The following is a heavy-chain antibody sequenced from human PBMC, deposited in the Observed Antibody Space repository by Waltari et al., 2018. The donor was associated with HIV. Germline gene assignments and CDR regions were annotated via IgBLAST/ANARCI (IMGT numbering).Heavy chain of an antibody. Sequence: EVQLVESGGAVVQPGGSLRLSCVASGFTFDDYTMYWVRQPPGKGLGWLSLITCAGNATNYTDSVKGRFTGSRDNSKNSLYLQMDSLRTADTALYYCAKDFGDYGGGFDYWRQGTLVTVSS. V-gene: IGHV3-43*01. CDR2: ITCAGNAT. D-gene: IGHD4-17*01. J-gene: IGHJ4*02. CDR3: AKDFGDYGGGFDY. CDR1: GFTFDDYT.